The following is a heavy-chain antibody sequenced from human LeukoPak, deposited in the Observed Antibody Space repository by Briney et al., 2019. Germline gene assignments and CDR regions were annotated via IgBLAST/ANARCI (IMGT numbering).Heavy chain of an antibody. CDR1: GFPFSDYS. V-gene: IGHV3-21*01. Sequence: GGSLRLSCAASGFPFSDYSMNWVRQAPGKGLEWVSSISGSSDYLYSADSVKGRFTISRDNAKNSLYLQMTSLRAEDTAVYFCVRDLVRGVHPVFYFDLWGRGTLVTVSS. J-gene: IGHJ2*01. CDR2: ISGSSDYL. D-gene: IGHD3-10*01. CDR3: VRDLVRGVHPVFYFDL.